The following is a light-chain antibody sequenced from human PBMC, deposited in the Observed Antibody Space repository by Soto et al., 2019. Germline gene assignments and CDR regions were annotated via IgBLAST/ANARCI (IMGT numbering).Light chain of an antibody. CDR2: DAS. CDR1: QSVNSY. V-gene: IGKV3-11*01. J-gene: IGKJ3*01. CDR3: QHRYGFT. Sequence: EIVLTQSPATLSLSPGERATLSCRASQSVNSYLAWYQQKPGQAPRLLVHDASHRAIGIPARFSGSGSGTEFTLTISGLEPEDFAVYYCQHRYGFTFGPGTKVDIK.